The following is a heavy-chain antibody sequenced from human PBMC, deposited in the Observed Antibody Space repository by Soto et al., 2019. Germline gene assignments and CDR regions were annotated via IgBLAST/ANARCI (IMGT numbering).Heavy chain of an antibody. D-gene: IGHD5-18*01. CDR2: IYYSGST. CDR1: GGSISSSSYY. CDR3: ARHIRPGYSYGLPTGSEHY. Sequence: SETLSLTCTVSGGSISSSSYYWGWIRQPPGKGLEWIGSIYYSGSTYYNPSLKSRVTISVDTSKNQFSLKLSSVTAADTAVYYCARHIRPGYSYGLPTGSEHYWGQGTLVTVSS. J-gene: IGHJ4*02. V-gene: IGHV4-39*01.